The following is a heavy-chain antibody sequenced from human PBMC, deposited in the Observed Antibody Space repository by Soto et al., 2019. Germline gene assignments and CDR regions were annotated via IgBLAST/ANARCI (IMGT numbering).Heavy chain of an antibody. V-gene: IGHV3-49*03. CDR1: GFTFGDYA. J-gene: IGHJ6*02. Sequence: PGGSLRLSCTASGFTFGDYAMSWFRQAPGKGLEWVGFIRSKAYGETTENAASVKGRFTISRDDSKSIAYLQMNSLKTEDTAVYYCTRGNTQYYYCGMDVWGQGTTVPVSS. CDR3: TRGNTQYYYCGMDV. D-gene: IGHD1-7*01. CDR2: IRSKAYGETT.